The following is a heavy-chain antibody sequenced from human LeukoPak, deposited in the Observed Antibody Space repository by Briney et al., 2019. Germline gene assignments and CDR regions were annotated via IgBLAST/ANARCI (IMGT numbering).Heavy chain of an antibody. D-gene: IGHD6-19*01. V-gene: IGHV1-69*06. CDR3: ARGREGLGSGWYSTRAYYMDV. Sequence: SVKVSCKASGGTFSSYAISWVRQAPGQGLEGMGGIIPIFGTANYAQKFQGRVTITADKSTSTAYMELSSLRSEDTAVYYCARGREGLGSGWYSTRAYYMDVWGKGTTVTVSS. CDR2: IIPIFGTA. J-gene: IGHJ6*03. CDR1: GGTFSSYA.